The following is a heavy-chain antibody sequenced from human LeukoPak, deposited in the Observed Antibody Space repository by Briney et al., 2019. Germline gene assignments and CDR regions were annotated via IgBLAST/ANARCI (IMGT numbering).Heavy chain of an antibody. CDR2: ISSSGSTI. CDR3: ARDLYGSGSYYNNPRVSGYYYYYMDV. D-gene: IGHD3-10*01. CDR1: GFTFSDYY. Sequence: GGSLRLSCAASGFTFSDYYMSWIRQAPGKGLEWVSYISSSGSTIYYADSVKGRFTISRDNAKNSLYLQMNSLRAEDTAVYYCARDLYGSGSYYNNPRVSGYYYYYMDVWGKGTTVTISS. V-gene: IGHV3-11*01. J-gene: IGHJ6*03.